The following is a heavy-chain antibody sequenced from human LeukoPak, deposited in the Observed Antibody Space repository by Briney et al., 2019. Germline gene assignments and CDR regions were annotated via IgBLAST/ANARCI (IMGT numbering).Heavy chain of an antibody. Sequence: SVKVSCKASGGTFSSYAISWVRQAPGQGLEWMRGIIPIFGTANYAQKFQGRATITTDESTSTAYMELSSLRSEDTAVYYCARDIYCSSTSCDAGWDYWGQGTPVTVSS. CDR2: IIPIFGTA. V-gene: IGHV1-69*05. CDR3: ARDIYCSSTSCDAGWDY. J-gene: IGHJ4*02. CDR1: GGTFSSYA. D-gene: IGHD2-2*01.